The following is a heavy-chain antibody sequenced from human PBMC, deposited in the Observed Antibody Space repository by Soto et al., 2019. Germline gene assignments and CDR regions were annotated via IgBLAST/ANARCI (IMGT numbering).Heavy chain of an antibody. CDR1: GGTFSSYA. D-gene: IGHD6-13*01. V-gene: IGHV1-69*13. CDR3: GGIAAAGHYYYYGMDV. J-gene: IGHJ6*02. Sequence: SVKGSCKASGGTFSSYAISWVRQAPGQGLEWMGGIIPIFGTANYAQKFQGRVTITADESTSTAYMELSSLRSEDTAVYYCGGIAAAGHYYYYGMDVWGQGTTVTVSS. CDR2: IIPIFGTA.